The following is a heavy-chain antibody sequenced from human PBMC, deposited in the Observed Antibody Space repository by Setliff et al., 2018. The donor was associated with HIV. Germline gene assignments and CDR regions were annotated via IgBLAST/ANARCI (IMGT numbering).Heavy chain of an antibody. CDR1: GGSISSPGYY. CDR3: ARGAGLYGDYHVY. J-gene: IGHJ4*02. V-gene: IGHV4-31*03. D-gene: IGHD4-17*01. CDR2: FYYTGSD. Sequence: LSLTCTVSGGSISSPGYYWSWIRQHPGKGLVWIGYFYYTGSDYYNPSLKSRVTISVDTSKNQFSLKLRSVTAADTAVYYCARGAGLYGDYHVYWGQGTLVTVSS.